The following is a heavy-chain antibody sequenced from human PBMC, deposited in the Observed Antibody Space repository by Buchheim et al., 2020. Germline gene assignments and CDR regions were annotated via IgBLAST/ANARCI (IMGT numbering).Heavy chain of an antibody. V-gene: IGHV3-23*01. CDR1: GFTFSNYA. CDR2: ISGSGDSI. CDR3: AKEGGDFWSGGDYYNGFNV. J-gene: IGHJ6*02. Sequence: EMQLLESGGGLVQPGGSLRLSCVASGFTFSNYAINWVRQAPGKGLEWVSGISGSGDSIYYADSVKGRFTISRDNAKNTLYLQMNSLRAEDTAVYYCAKEGGDFWSGGDYYNGFNVWGQGTT. D-gene: IGHD3-3*01.